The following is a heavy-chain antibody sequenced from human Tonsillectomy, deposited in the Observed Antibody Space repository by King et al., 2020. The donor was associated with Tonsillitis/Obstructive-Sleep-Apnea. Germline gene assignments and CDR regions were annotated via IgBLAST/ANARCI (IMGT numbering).Heavy chain of an antibody. Sequence: VQLQESGPGLVKPSETLSLTCTVSGDSISPYYWSWIRQPPGKGLEWIGYIFYSGGTNYNPSLKSRVTILVDTSKNQFSLKLSSVTAAETALYYCARESSIVGDAFDVWGQGTMVTVSS. CDR2: IFYSGGT. J-gene: IGHJ3*01. D-gene: IGHD1-26*01. CDR1: GDSISPYY. CDR3: ARESSIVGDAFDV. V-gene: IGHV4-59*01.